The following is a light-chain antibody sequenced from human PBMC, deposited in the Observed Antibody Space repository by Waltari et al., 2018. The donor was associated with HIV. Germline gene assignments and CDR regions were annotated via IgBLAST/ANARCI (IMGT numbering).Light chain of an antibody. V-gene: IGLV2-11*01. CDR3: SSYTSSSTLRV. J-gene: IGLJ3*02. CDR1: SSDVGAYNY. CDR2: NVS. Sequence: QSALTQPRSVSESPGQSVTISCTGTSSDVGAYNYVSWYQQHPGRAPKFIIYNVSERPSGVPNRFSGAKSGNTASLTISGLQAEDEADYYCSSYTSSSTLRVFGGGTKLTVL.